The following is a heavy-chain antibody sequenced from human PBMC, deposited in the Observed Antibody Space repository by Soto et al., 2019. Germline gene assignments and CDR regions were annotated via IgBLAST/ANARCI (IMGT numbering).Heavy chain of an antibody. Sequence: SVKVSCKASGGTFSSYTISWVRQAPGQGLEWMGRIIPILGIANYAQKFQGRVTITADKSTSTAYMELSSLRSEDTAVYYCASFLCGGDCYNDAFDIWGQGTMVTVSS. CDR1: GGTFSSYT. CDR2: IIPILGIA. D-gene: IGHD2-21*01. J-gene: IGHJ3*02. CDR3: ASFLCGGDCYNDAFDI. V-gene: IGHV1-69*02.